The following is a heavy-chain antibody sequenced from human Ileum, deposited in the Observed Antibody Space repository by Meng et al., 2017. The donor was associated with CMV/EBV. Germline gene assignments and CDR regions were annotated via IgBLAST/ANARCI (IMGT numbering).Heavy chain of an antibody. D-gene: IGHD5-12*01. V-gene: IGHV3-11*06. CDR2: IRSSGYT. J-gene: IGHJ4*02. CDR3: AREGVARYYFDS. Sequence: VWLVESGGGLVKSGGSLRLSCAAHGFTFSEYYMTWGRQAPGKGLEWVSYIRSSGYTNYADPVKGRFTISRDNAKNSLYLQMNSLRAEDTAFYYCAREGVARYYFDSWGQGTLVTVSS. CDR1: GFTFSEYY.